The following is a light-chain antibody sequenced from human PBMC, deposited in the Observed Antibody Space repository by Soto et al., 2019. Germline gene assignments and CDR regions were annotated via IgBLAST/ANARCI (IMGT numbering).Light chain of an antibody. V-gene: IGLV2-14*01. Sequence: QSVLTQPASVSGSPGQSITISCTGNSSDVGGYNYVSWYQQHPSKAPKLMIYDVSNRPSGVYNRFSGSKSGNTASLTISGLQAEDEADYYCSSYTSSSTLVFGGGTKLPVL. CDR3: SSYTSSSTLV. CDR2: DVS. J-gene: IGLJ3*02. CDR1: SSDVGGYNY.